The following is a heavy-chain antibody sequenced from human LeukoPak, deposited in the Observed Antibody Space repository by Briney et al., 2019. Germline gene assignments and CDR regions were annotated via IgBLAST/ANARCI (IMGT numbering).Heavy chain of an antibody. V-gene: IGHV3-7*01. Sequence: GALRLSCAASGFTFSSYWMSWVRQAPGKGLEWVANIKQDGSEKYYVDSVKGRFTISRDNAKNSLYLQMNSLRAEDTAVYYCARERSGSYFYYYYGMDVWGQGTTVTVSS. CDR3: ARERSGSYFYYYYGMDV. D-gene: IGHD1-26*01. J-gene: IGHJ6*02. CDR2: IKQDGSEK. CDR1: GFTFSSYW.